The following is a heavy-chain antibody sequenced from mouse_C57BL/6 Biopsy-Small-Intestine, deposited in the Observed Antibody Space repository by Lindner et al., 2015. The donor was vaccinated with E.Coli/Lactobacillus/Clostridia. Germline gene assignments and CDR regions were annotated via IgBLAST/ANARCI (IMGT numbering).Heavy chain of an antibody. CDR2: IYPGDGNT. CDR1: GYEFSSSW. CDR3: ARGNSKWYFDV. J-gene: IGHJ1*01. V-gene: IGHV1-82*01. D-gene: IGHD2-5*01. Sequence: VQLQESGPELVKPGASVKISCKASGYEFSSSWMNWVKQRPGKGLEWIGRIYPGDGNTNYSGKFKDKATLTTDKSSNTAYMQLSSLTSEDSAVYFCARGNSKWYFDVWGAGTTVTVSS.